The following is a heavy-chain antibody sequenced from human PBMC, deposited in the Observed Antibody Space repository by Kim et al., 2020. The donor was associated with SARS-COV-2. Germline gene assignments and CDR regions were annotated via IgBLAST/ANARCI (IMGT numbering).Heavy chain of an antibody. CDR3: AREAGYWSGGSCYQYYFDY. J-gene: IGHJ4*02. Sequence: GGSLRLSCAASGFTFSSYAMHWVRQAPGKGLEWVAVISYDVSNKYYADSVKGRFTISRDNSKNTLYLQMNSLRAEDTAVYYCAREAGYWSGGSCYQYYFDYWGQRNLVTVSS. V-gene: IGHV3-30*04. CDR2: ISYDVSNK. D-gene: IGHD2-15*01. CDR1: GFTFSSYA.